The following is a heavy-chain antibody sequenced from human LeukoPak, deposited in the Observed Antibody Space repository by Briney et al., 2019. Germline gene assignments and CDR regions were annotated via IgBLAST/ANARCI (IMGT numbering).Heavy chain of an antibody. J-gene: IGHJ3*02. D-gene: IGHD2-21*01. CDR1: GGSISSYY. V-gene: IGHV4-59*12. Sequence: PSETLSLTCTVSGGSISSYYWSWIRQPPGKGLEWIGYIYYSGSTNYNPSLKSRVTISVDTSKNQFSLKLSSVTAADTAVYYCARDRYCGGDCFDAFDIWGQGTMVTVSS. CDR3: ARDRYCGGDCFDAFDI. CDR2: IYYSGST.